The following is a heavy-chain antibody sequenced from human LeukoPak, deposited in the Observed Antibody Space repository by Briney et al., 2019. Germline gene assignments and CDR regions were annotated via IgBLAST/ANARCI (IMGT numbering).Heavy chain of an antibody. CDR3: ARVRCSGGSCPYYYYYYYMDV. CDR1: GGSISSYY. V-gene: IGHV4-59*01. CDR2: IYYSGST. Sequence: SETLSLTCTVSGGSISSYYWSWIRQPPGKGLEWIGYIYYSGSTNYNPSLKSRVTISLDTSNNQFSLRVTSVTAADTAVYYCARVRCSGGSCPYYYYYYYMDVWGKGTTVTVSS. J-gene: IGHJ6*03. D-gene: IGHD2-15*01.